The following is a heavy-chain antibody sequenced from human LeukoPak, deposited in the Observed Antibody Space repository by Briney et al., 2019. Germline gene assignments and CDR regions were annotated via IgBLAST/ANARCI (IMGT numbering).Heavy chain of an antibody. Sequence: GGSLRLSCAASGFTFSDYYMSWIRQAPGKGLEWVSYISSSSSYTNYADSVKGRFTISRDNAKNSLYLQMNSLRAEDTAVYYCARDEDYYGSGSIDYWGQGTLVTVSS. V-gene: IGHV3-11*06. D-gene: IGHD3-10*01. CDR1: GFTFSDYY. J-gene: IGHJ4*02. CDR3: ARDEDYYGSGSIDY. CDR2: ISSSSSYT.